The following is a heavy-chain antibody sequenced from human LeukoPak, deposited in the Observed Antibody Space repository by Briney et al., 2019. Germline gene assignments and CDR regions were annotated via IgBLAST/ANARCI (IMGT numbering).Heavy chain of an antibody. CDR1: GGSISCGGYY. CDR3: ARWAPYCGGDCYPGPDAFDI. V-gene: IGHV4-30-2*01. D-gene: IGHD2-21*01. CDR2: IYHSGST. Sequence: PSQTLSLTCTVSGGSISCGGYYWSWIRQPPGKGLEWIGYIYHSGSTYYNPSLKSRVTISVDRSKNQFSLKLSSVTAADTAVYYCARWAPYCGGDCYPGPDAFDIWGQGTMVTVSS. J-gene: IGHJ3*02.